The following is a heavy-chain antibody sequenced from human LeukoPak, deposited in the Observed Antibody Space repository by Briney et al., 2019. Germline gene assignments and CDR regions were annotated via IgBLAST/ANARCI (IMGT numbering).Heavy chain of an antibody. D-gene: IGHD5-12*01. J-gene: IGHJ4*02. CDR2: ISAYNGNT. CDR3: ARDRPYGSGYDPPFDY. Sequence: ASVKVSCKASGYTFTSYGISWVRQAPGHGLEWMGWISAYNGNTNYAQKLQGRVTMTTDTSTSTAYMELRSLRSDDTAVYYCARDRPYGSGYDPPFDYWGQGALVTVSS. CDR1: GYTFTSYG. V-gene: IGHV1-18*01.